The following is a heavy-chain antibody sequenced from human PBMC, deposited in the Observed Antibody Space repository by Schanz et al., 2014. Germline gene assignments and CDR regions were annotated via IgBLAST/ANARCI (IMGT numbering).Heavy chain of an antibody. D-gene: IGHD3-22*01. Sequence: QVQLVESGGGVVQPWRSLRLSCAASGFIFSDYAIHWVRQAPGKGLEWVAVISYDGGNKYYADSVKGRFTISRDNSRNTLNLQMNSLRAEDTAVYYCARSECDSGGYSYRVCSWFDPWGQGTLVTVSS. CDR1: GFIFSDYA. J-gene: IGHJ5*02. CDR2: ISYDGGNK. V-gene: IGHV3-30*04. CDR3: ARSECDSGGYSYRVCSWFDP.